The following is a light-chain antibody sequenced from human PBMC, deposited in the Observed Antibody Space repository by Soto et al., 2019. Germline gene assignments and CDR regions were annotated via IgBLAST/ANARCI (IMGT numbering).Light chain of an antibody. J-gene: IGLJ3*02. V-gene: IGLV2-14*01. CDR2: EVS. CDR3: YSYTTSNTWV. Sequence: QSALTQPPSASGSPGQSVTITCSGTSSDVGEENYVSWYQQHPGKVPKLMIYEVSIRPSGASNRFSGSKSGNTASLTISGLQAEDAADYYCYSYTTSNTWVFGAGTKLTVL. CDR1: SSDVGEENY.